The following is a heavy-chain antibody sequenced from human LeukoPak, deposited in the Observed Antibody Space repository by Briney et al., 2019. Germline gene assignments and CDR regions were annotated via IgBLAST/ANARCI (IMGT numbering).Heavy chain of an antibody. CDR1: GVSISSYY. J-gene: IGHJ4*02. Sequence: TSETLSLTCTVSGVSISSYYWSWIRQPPGKGLEWIGYIYYSGSTNYNPSLKSRVTISVDTSKNQFSLKLSSVTAADTAVYYCARSYGSGSCYIGWGQGTLVTVSS. CDR2: IYYSGST. D-gene: IGHD3-10*01. V-gene: IGHV4-59*01. CDR3: ARSYGSGSCYIG.